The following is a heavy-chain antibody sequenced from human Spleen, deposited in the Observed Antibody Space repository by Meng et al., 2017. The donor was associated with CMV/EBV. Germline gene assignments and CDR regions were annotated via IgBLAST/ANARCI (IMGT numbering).Heavy chain of an antibody. CDR1: GFPFNNYW. D-gene: IGHD2-15*01. Sequence: GESLKISCAAFGFPFNNYWMTWVRQAPGKGLEWVANINQDGSEKFYVDSVKGRFTVSRDSAETSLYLEMNSLRAEDTAVYYCARDLVVEANLDYWGQGTLVTVSS. J-gene: IGHJ4*02. CDR2: INQDGSEK. CDR3: ARDLVVEANLDY. V-gene: IGHV3-7*01.